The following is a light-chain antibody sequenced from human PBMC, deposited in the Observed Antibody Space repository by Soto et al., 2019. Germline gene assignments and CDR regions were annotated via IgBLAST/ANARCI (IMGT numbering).Light chain of an antibody. Sequence: QSALTQPASVSGSPGQSITISCTGTSSDVGGYNYVSWYQQHPGKAPKLMIYDVSNPPSGVSNRFSGSKSGNTASLTISGLQAEDEADYYCSSYTSSSTFYVFGTGTKLTVL. V-gene: IGLV2-14*01. J-gene: IGLJ1*01. CDR1: SSDVGGYNY. CDR3: SSYTSSSTFYV. CDR2: DVS.